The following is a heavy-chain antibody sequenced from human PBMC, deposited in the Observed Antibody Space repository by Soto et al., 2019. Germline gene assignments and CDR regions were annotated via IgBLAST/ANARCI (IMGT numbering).Heavy chain of an antibody. CDR3: ARSIGYYVIADY. CDR1: GYTFTSYA. V-gene: IGHV1-3*05. D-gene: IGHD3-22*01. Sequence: QVQLVQSGAEEKKPGASVKVSCKASGYTFTSYAMHWVRQAPGQRLEWMGWINAGNGNTKYSQKFQGRVTITRDTSASTAYMELSSLRSEDTAVYSSARSIGYYVIADYWCQGTLFTVSS. CDR2: INAGNGNT. J-gene: IGHJ4*02.